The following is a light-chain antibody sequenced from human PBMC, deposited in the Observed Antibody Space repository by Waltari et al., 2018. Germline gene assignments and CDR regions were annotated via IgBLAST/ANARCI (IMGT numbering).Light chain of an antibody. CDR3: CSFATNSIVI. V-gene: IGLV2-23*02. CDR1: GNDVGSYHL. J-gene: IGLJ2*01. Sequence: QSALTQPASVSGSPGQSLPISRSGTGNDVGSYHLVPWYQQHPGKAPKLIIYEVNMRPSGVSDRFSGSKSGVTASLTISGLQAEDEAVYFCCSFATNSIVIFGGGTKLTVL. CDR2: EVN.